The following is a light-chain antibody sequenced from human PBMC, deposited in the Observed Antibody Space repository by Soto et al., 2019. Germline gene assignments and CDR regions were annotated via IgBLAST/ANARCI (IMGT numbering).Light chain of an antibody. J-gene: IGKJ2*01. CDR1: QRISVH. Sequence: DIQIPQSPSSLSASVGDTVTITCRASQRISVHLNWYQQKPGKVPKLLIYAASYLQSGVPSGFSGSVSESDFAITISILKPEDFATYYCQQSYNTPYTFVQGTKLESK. CDR2: AAS. CDR3: QQSYNTPYT. V-gene: IGKV1-39*01.